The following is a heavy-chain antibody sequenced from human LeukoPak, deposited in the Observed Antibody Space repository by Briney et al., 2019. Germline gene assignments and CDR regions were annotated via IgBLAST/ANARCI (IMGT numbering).Heavy chain of an antibody. Sequence: GGSLRLSCSASGFTFRDYAMPWVRQAPGKGLEWLAVVIYDGSDKYYADSVKGRFTISRDNSKNTLFLQMNRLRTEDTGVYYCARNYDNSGYYYVGGESWGQGTLVTVSP. J-gene: IGHJ5*02. CDR1: GFTFRDYA. CDR3: ARNYDNSGYYYVGGES. CDR2: VIYDGSDK. D-gene: IGHD3-22*01. V-gene: IGHV3-30-3*01.